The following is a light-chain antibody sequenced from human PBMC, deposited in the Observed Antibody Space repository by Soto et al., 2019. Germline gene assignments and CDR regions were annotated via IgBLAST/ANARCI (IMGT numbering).Light chain of an antibody. CDR2: DAS. V-gene: IGKV1-5*01. J-gene: IGKJ2*01. CDR3: QQYKNMYT. Sequence: GDRVTITCRASQSITGWLAWYQQKPGKAPKLLIYDASSLESGVPSRFSSSGSGTDYTLTISSLQPDDFGTYYCQQYKNMYTFGQGTKLEIK. CDR1: QSITGW.